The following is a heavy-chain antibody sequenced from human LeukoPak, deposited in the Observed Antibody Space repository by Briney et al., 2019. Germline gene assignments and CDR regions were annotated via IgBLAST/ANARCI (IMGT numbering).Heavy chain of an antibody. CDR1: GFTFSYFW. V-gene: IGHV3-7*05. CDR2: INLDGTEK. D-gene: IGHD3-10*01. J-gene: IGHJ3*02. CDR3: VRDGSFDI. Sequence: GGSLRLSCAASGFTFSYFWMSWVRQAPGKGLEWVANINLDGTEKHYVDSVKGRFTISRDNARKSLYLQMNSLRAEDTAVYYCVRDGSFDIWGQGTMVTVSS.